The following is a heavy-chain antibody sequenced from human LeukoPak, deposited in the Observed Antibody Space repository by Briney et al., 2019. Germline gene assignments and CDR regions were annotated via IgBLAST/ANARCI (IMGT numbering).Heavy chain of an antibody. CDR1: GFTFSSYD. Sequence: GGSLRLSCAASGFTFSSYDMHWVRQATGKGLEWVSAIGTAGDTYYPGSVKGRFSISRENAKNSLYLQVNSLRAGDTAVYYCARAILYDHDDDAFDIWGQGTMVTVSS. J-gene: IGHJ3*02. V-gene: IGHV3-13*01. CDR3: ARAILYDHDDDAFDI. D-gene: IGHD2-2*02. CDR2: IGTAGDT.